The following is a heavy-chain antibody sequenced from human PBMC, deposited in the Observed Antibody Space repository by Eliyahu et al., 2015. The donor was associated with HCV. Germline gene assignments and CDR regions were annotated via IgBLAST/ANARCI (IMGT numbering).Heavy chain of an antibody. D-gene: IGHD2-15*01. Sequence: EVQLVESGGGLVRPGGSLXLSXXASGXTXRSAWXQCVRKAPGKGLEWVARVRAAADGGTTDYAAPVKGRVSISRDDSQNTLVLQMNSLKIEDTARYYCAADVPVPLAQIDYWGQGVVVTVAS. CDR3: AADVPVPLAQIDY. J-gene: IGHJ4*02. CDR2: VRAAADGGTT. CDR1: GXTXRSAW. V-gene: IGHV3-15*01.